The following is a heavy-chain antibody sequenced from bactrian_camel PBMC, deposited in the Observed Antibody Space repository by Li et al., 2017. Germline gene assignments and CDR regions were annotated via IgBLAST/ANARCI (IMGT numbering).Heavy chain of an antibody. CDR2: TNSGGGTT. Sequence: VQLVESGGGLVQPGGSLRLSCAASGFTSSSFDMSWVRQAPGKGLEWVSATNSGGGTTYYRDSVKGRFTISRDNAKNTLYLQMNSLQTEDTAVYYCAAANGGSWSPSFGYWGQGTQVTVS. J-gene: IGHJ6*01. CDR1: GFTSSSFD. V-gene: IGHV3S40*01. D-gene: IGHD6*01. CDR3: AAANGGSWSPSFGY.